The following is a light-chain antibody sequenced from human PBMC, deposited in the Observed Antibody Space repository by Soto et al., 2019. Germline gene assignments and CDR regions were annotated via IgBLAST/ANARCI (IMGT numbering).Light chain of an antibody. Sequence: QSALTQPASVAGSPXXXISISCTXXXXXFGGYNYVSWFQQHPGKALKLMIYEVSTRPSGFSNRFSGSRSGNTASLTISGLHSEDEAEYCCNSYTNNNSFVFGTRTKLTVL. CDR2: EVS. J-gene: IGLJ1*01. CDR3: NSYTNNNSFV. V-gene: IGLV2-14*01. CDR1: XXXFGGYNY.